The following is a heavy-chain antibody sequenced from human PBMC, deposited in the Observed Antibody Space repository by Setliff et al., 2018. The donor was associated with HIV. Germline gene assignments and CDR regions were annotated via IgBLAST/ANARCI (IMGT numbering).Heavy chain of an antibody. CDR3: ARVSQYSSSWYVRWFDP. Sequence: ASVKVSCKASGYTFTSYGISWVRQAPGQGLEWMGWISAYNGNTNYAQKLQGRVTMTTDTSTSTAYMELRSLRSDDTAVYYCARVSQYSSSWYVRWFDPWGQGTLVTVSS. CDR2: ISAYNGNT. D-gene: IGHD6-13*01. V-gene: IGHV1-18*01. CDR1: GYTFTSYG. J-gene: IGHJ5*02.